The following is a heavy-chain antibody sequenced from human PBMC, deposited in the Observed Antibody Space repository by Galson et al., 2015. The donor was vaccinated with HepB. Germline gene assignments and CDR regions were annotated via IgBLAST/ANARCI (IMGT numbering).Heavy chain of an antibody. J-gene: IGHJ5*02. CDR3: VATVVTPLGGGWFDP. CDR1: GGSISSSSYY. Sequence: SETLSLTCTVSGGSISSSSYYWGWIRQPPGKGLEWIGSIYYSGSTYYNPSLKSRVTISVDTSKNQFSLKLSSVTAADTAVYYCVATVVTPLGGGWFDPWGQGTLVTVSS. V-gene: IGHV4-39*01. CDR2: IYYSGST. D-gene: IGHD4-23*01.